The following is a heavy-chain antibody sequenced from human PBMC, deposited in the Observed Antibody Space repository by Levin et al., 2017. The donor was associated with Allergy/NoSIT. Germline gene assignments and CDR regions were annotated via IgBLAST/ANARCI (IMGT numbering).Heavy chain of an antibody. D-gene: IGHD6-13*01. V-gene: IGHV1-69*04. J-gene: IGHJ5*02. Sequence: KISCKASGGTFSSYTISWVRQAPGQGLEWMGRIIPILGIANYAQKFQGRVTITADKSTSTAYMELSSLRSEDTAVYYCARDGFYSSWYPSRFDPWGQGTLVTVSS. CDR2: IIPILGIA. CDR3: ARDGFYSSWYPSRFDP. CDR1: GGTFSSYT.